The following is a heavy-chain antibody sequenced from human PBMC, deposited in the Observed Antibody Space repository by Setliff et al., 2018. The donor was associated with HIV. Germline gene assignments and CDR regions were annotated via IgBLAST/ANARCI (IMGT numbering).Heavy chain of an antibody. D-gene: IGHD6-19*01. Sequence: GGSLRLSCAASGFTFSTYGMHWVRQAPGKGLEWVAFIRYDGGNKYYADSVKGRFTISRDNSKNTLYLQMNSLRAEDTAVYYCAGESSIAVAEYFQHWGQGTLVTVS. CDR1: GFTFSTYG. V-gene: IGHV3-30*02. CDR3: AGESSIAVAEYFQH. J-gene: IGHJ1*01. CDR2: IRYDGGNK.